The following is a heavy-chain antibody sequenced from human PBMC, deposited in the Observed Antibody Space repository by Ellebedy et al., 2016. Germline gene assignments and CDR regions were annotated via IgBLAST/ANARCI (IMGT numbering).Heavy chain of an antibody. Sequence: ASVKVSXXASGYTFTGHRIHWVRQAPGQGLEWMGWINPNNGDSNIEQRFQGRVTMTRDTAINTAYMELSRLTSDDTAVYYCARTWIQLWTPDFDYWGQGTLVTVSS. CDR1: GYTFTGHR. J-gene: IGHJ4*02. CDR2: INPNNGDS. CDR3: ARTWIQLWTPDFDY. D-gene: IGHD5-18*01. V-gene: IGHV1-2*02.